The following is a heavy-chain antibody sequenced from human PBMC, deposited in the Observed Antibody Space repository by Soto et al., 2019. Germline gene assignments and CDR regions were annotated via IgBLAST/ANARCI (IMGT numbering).Heavy chain of an antibody. CDR3: ARGEGGRRYFDWLHTYYFDY. Sequence: GESLKISCKGSGYSFTSYWIGWVRQLPGKGLEWMGIIYPGDSDTRYSPSFQGQVTISADKPISTAYLQWSSLKASDTAMYYCARGEGGRRYFDWLHTYYFDYWGQGTLVTVSS. CDR1: GYSFTSYW. CDR2: IYPGDSDT. V-gene: IGHV5-51*01. J-gene: IGHJ4*02. D-gene: IGHD3-9*01.